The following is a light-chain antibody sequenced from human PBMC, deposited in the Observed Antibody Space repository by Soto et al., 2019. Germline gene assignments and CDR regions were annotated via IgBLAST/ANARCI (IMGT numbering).Light chain of an antibody. Sequence: QSVLTQPASVSGSPGQSITISCTGTSSDVGGFNYVSWYQHHPGKAPKLLIYDVTNRPSGVSDRFSGSKSGNTASLTISGLQADDEADYYCSSSSTTRILFVFGTGTKLTVL. CDR2: DVT. CDR1: SSDVGGFNY. V-gene: IGLV2-14*01. J-gene: IGLJ1*01. CDR3: SSSSTTRILFV.